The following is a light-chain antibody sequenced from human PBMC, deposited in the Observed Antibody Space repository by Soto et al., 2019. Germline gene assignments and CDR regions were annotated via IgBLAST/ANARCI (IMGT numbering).Light chain of an antibody. V-gene: IGKV3-20*01. CDR2: GAA. CDR1: QSVSRSH. Sequence: EIVLTQSPGTLSLSPGERATLSCRASQSVSRSHLASFQQKPGQAPRLLIYGAANRATGIPDRVSGSGSGTDFTLTINRLEPEDFAVYYCQQYASSPWTFGQGTKVEI. CDR3: QQYASSPWT. J-gene: IGKJ1*01.